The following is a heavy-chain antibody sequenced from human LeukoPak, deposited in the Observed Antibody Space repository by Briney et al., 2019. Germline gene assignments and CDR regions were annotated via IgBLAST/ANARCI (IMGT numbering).Heavy chain of an antibody. V-gene: IGHV3-21*01. CDR3: ARGHEWFSGVTNY. CDR1: GFTFSSYS. D-gene: IGHD4-17*01. J-gene: IGHJ4*02. CDR2: ISSSSSYI. Sequence: GGSLRLSCAASGFTFSSYSMSWVRQAPGKGLEWVSSISSSSSYIYYADSVKGRFTISRDNAKNSLYLQMNSLRAEDTAVYCCARGHEWFSGVTNYWGQGTLVTVSS.